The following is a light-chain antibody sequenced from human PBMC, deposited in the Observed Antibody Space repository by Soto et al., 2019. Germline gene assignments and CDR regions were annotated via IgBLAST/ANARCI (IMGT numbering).Light chain of an antibody. Sequence: IVLTQSPCTLSLSPGERVTLSCRASQSVTTRLAWYQHKPGQAPTLLMSGASNRASGVPVRFSGSGSGTDFTLTITRLEPEDFALYYCQQYGGSPITFGLGTKVDIK. V-gene: IGKV3-20*01. CDR3: QQYGGSPIT. CDR1: QSVTTR. CDR2: GAS. J-gene: IGKJ1*01.